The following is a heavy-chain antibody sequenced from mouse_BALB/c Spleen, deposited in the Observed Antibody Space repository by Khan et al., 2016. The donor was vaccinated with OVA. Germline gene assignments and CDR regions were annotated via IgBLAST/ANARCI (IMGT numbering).Heavy chain of an antibody. V-gene: IGHV3-2*02. Sequence: EVQLVESGPGLVKPSQSLSLTCTVTGYSITSDYAWNWIRQFPGNKLEWMGYISYSGSTSYNPFLKSRISITRDTSKNQFFLQLNSVTTEDTATYYCARGRYRYPFAYWGQGTLVTVSA. J-gene: IGHJ3*01. CDR2: ISYSGST. CDR3: ARGRYRYPFAY. D-gene: IGHD2-14*01. CDR1: GYSITSDYA.